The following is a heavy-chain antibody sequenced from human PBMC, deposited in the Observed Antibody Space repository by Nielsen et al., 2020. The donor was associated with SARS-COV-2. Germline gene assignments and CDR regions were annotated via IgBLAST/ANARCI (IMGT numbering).Heavy chain of an antibody. J-gene: IGHJ5*02. Sequence: GGSLRLSCKGSGYIFTSYWISWVRQMPGKGLEWMGRIDPSDSYTNYSPSFQGHVTISADKSISTAYLQWSSLKASDTAMYYCARLGPSYSSGWYNWFDPWGQGTLVTVSS. CDR1: GYIFTSYW. V-gene: IGHV5-10-1*01. D-gene: IGHD6-19*01. CDR3: ARLGPSYSSGWYNWFDP. CDR2: IDPSDSYT.